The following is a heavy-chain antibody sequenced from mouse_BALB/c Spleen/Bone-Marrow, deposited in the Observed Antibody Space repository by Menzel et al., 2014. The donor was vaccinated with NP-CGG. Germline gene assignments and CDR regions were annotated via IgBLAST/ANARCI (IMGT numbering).Heavy chain of an antibody. CDR1: GYTFTSYW. J-gene: IGHJ4*01. CDR3: ARGGYYGSAMDY. CDR2: ISPNTGYT. V-gene: IGHV1-7*01. D-gene: IGHD1-1*01. Sequence: VKLMESGAELAKPGASVKMSCKASGYTFTSYWMHWVKQRPGQGLEWIGYISPNTGYTEYNQKFKDKATLTADKSSSTAYMQLSSLTSEDSAVYYCARGGYYGSAMDYWGQGTSVTVSS.